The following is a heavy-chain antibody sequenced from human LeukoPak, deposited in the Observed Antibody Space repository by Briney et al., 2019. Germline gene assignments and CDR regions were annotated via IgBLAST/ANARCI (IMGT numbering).Heavy chain of an antibody. CDR2: FYPEEGET. V-gene: IGHV1-24*01. CDR1: GYTLTELS. D-gene: IGHD6-19*01. CDR3: ATLARRQWHYEDY. J-gene: IGHJ4*02. Sequence: ASVKVSCKVSGYTLTELSMHWVRQAPGKGLEWVGGFYPEEGETIYAQKFQGRVTMTEDTSTDTAYMELSSLRSEDTAVYYCATLARRQWHYEDYWGQGTLVTVSS.